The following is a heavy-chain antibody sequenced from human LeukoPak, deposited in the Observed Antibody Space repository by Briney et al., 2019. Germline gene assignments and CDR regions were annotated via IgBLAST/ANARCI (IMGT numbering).Heavy chain of an antibody. CDR1: GGSISTYY. J-gene: IGHJ6*02. Sequence: PSETLSLPCTVSGGSISTYYWSWIRQPAGKGLEWIGRMYTSGTTKYNPSLKSRVTMSVDTSNNQFSLKVSPVTAADTAVYYCARDQGSYYGVDVWGQGTTVTVSS. CDR3: ARDQGSYYGVDV. V-gene: IGHV4-4*07. CDR2: MYTSGTT.